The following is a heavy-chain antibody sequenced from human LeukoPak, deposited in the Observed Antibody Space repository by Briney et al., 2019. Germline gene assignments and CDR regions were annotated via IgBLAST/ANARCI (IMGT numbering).Heavy chain of an antibody. J-gene: IGHJ6*03. V-gene: IGHV4-34*01. D-gene: IGHD5-18*01. CDR2: INHSGST. CDR1: GGSFSGYY. CDR3: ARLRGYSYGPSSYYYYMGV. Sequence: PSETLSLTCAVYGGSFSGYYWSWIRQPPGKGLEWIGEINHSGSTNYNPSLKSRVTISVDTSKNQFSLKLSSVTAADTAVYYCARLRGYSYGPSSYYYYMGVWGKGTTVTVSS.